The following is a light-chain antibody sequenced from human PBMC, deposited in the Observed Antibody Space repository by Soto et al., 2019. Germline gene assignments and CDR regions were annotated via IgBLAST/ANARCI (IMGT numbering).Light chain of an antibody. V-gene: IGKV1-33*01. CDR2: DAS. J-gene: IGKJ5*01. Sequence: DIQSTQSPSSLSSCLVDRVAITCQASQDISNYLNWYQQKLGKAPKLLIYDASNLETGVPSRFSGSGSGTDFTFTISSLQTEDIATYYCQQYSHLITFGQGTRLEIK. CDR1: QDISNY. CDR3: QQYSHLIT.